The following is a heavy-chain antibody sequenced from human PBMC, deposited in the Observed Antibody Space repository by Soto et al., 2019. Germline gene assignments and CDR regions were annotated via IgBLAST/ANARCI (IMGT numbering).Heavy chain of an antibody. J-gene: IGHJ4*02. D-gene: IGHD2-21*02. Sequence: GSLRLSCAASGFTFSSYAMHWVRQAPGKGLEWVAVISYDGSNKYYADSVKGRFTISRDNSKNTLYLQMNSLRAEDTAVYYCARDNGGDWGIDYWGQGTLVTVSS. CDR2: ISYDGSNK. V-gene: IGHV3-30-3*01. CDR3: ARDNGGDWGIDY. CDR1: GFTFSSYA.